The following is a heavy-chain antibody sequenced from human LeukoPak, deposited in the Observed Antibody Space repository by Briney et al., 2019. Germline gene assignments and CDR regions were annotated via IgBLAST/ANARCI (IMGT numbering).Heavy chain of an antibody. CDR3: ASGIQLWLSDY. V-gene: IGHV3-21*01. CDR1: GFTFSSYS. CDR2: ISSSSSYI. D-gene: IGHD5-18*01. Sequence: GGSLRLSCAASGFTFSSYSMNWVRQAPGKGLEWVSSISSSSSYIYYADSVKGRFAISRDNAKNSLYLQMNSLRAEDTAVYYCASGIQLWLSDYWGQGTLVTVSS. J-gene: IGHJ4*02.